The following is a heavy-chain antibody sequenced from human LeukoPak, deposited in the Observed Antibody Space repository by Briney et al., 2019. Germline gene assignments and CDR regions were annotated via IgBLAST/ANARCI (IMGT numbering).Heavy chain of an antibody. CDR3: ARLMRPWDMAFDI. D-gene: IGHD2-15*01. CDR2: IYYSGST. Sequence: PSETLSLTCTVSSGSISSYYWSWIRQPPGKGLEWIGNIYYSGSTNYNPSLKSRVTISVDTSKNQFSLKLSSVTAADTAVYYCARLMRPWDMAFDIWGQGTMVTVSS. J-gene: IGHJ3*02. V-gene: IGHV4-59*01. CDR1: SGSISSYY.